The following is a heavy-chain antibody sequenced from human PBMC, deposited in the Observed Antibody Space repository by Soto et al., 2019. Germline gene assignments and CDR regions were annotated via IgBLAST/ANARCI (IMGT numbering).Heavy chain of an antibody. J-gene: IGHJ4*02. V-gene: IGHV3-74*01. Sequence: LRLSCAASGFTFTGYWMHWVRQVPGKGLVWISRINIHGNITSYADSVKGRFTISRDNDKSTLFLQMKSLRAEDTGIYYCARVGNNFAFDSWGQGALVTVSS. CDR3: ARVGNNFAFDS. CDR1: GFTFTGYW. D-gene: IGHD1-1*01. CDR2: INIHGNIT.